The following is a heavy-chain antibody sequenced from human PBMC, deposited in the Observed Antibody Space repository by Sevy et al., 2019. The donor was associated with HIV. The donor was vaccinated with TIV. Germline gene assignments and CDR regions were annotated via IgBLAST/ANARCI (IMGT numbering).Heavy chain of an antibody. Sequence: SETLSLTCTVSGASISSYFWSWIRQPAGKGLEWIGRLDTSGTTNYNPSLKSRVTMSLDTPKNQFSLHLTSVTAADTAVYYCVRIRSQDWYFDLWGRGTLVTVSS. V-gene: IGHV4-4*07. D-gene: IGHD4-17*01. CDR2: LDTSGTT. CDR3: VRIRSQDWYFDL. CDR1: GASISSYF. J-gene: IGHJ2*01.